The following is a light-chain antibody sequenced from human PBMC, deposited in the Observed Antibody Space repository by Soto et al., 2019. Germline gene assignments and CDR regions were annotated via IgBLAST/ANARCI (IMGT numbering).Light chain of an antibody. CDR1: QSSASSY. J-gene: IGKJ4*01. Sequence: EIVLTQSPGTLSLSPGERATLSCRASQSSASSYLDWYQQKPGQPPRLLLYRTFNRATGIPDRFSGSGSGTDFTLTISRLEPEDFAVYFCQQFRRPPLTFGGGTKVEI. CDR3: QQFRRPPLT. V-gene: IGKV3-20*01. CDR2: RTF.